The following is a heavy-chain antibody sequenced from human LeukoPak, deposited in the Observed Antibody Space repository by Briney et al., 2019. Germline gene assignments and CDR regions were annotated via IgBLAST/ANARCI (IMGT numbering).Heavy chain of an antibody. V-gene: IGHV3-43D*03. CDR1: GCTFDDYA. D-gene: IGHD3-3*01. CDR2: ISWDGGST. Sequence: PGGSLRLSCAASGCTFDDYAMHWVRQAPGKGLEWVSLISWDGGSTYYADSVKGRFTISRDNSKNSLYLQMNSLRAEDTALYYCAKDKSRDDFWSGYYPYWGQGTLVTVSS. J-gene: IGHJ4*02. CDR3: AKDKSRDDFWSGYYPY.